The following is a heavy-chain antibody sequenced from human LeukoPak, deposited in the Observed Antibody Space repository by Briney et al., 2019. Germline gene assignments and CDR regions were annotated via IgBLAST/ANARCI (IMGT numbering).Heavy chain of an antibody. CDR1: GFTFSSYS. Sequence: NPGGSLRLSCAASGFTFSSYSMNWVRQAPGKGLEWVSSISSSSSYIYYADSVKGRFTISRDNAKNSLYLQMNSLRAEDTAVYHCAREVGYVMYYFGYWGQGTLVTVSS. CDR2: ISSSSSYI. D-gene: IGHD5-12*01. CDR3: AREVGYVMYYFGY. V-gene: IGHV3-21*01. J-gene: IGHJ4*02.